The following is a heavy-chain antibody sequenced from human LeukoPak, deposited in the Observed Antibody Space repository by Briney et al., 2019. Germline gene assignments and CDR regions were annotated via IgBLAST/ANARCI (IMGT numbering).Heavy chain of an antibody. J-gene: IGHJ4*02. Sequence: PGGSLRLSCAASGFTLSSFWMHWVRQAPGKGLVWVSCIDYDGTSTAYADSVKGRFTISRDNAKNTLFLQLNSLRVEDTAVYFCVRSRWGDFDHWGQGNLVTVSS. D-gene: IGHD3-16*01. CDR2: IDYDGTST. CDR1: GFTLSSFW. V-gene: IGHV3-74*01. CDR3: VRSRWGDFDH.